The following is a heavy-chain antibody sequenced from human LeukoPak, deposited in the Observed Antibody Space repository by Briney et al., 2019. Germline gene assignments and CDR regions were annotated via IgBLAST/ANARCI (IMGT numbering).Heavy chain of an antibody. CDR1: GFTFDDYA. CDR3: AKARLDDYGGNSWDY. Sequence: PGGSLRLSCAASGFTFDDYAMHRVRQAPGKGLEWVSGISWNSGSIGYADSVKGRFTISRDNAKNSLYLQMNSLRAEDTALYYCAKARLDDYGGNSWDYWGQGTLVTVSS. CDR2: ISWNSGSI. J-gene: IGHJ4*02. D-gene: IGHD4-23*01. V-gene: IGHV3-9*01.